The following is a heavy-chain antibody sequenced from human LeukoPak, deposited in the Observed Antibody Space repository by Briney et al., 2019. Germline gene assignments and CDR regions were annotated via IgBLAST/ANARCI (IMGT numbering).Heavy chain of an antibody. V-gene: IGHV3-9*01. CDR3: AKGSCSSTSCHFDY. D-gene: IGHD2-2*01. Sequence: GGSLRLSCAASGFTFDDYAMHWVRQVPGKGLEWVSGISWDSGSIDYADSVKGRFTISRDNAKNSLHLQMDSLRTEDTAFYYCAKGSCSSTSCHFDYWGQETLVTVSS. J-gene: IGHJ4*02. CDR1: GFTFDDYA. CDR2: ISWDSGSI.